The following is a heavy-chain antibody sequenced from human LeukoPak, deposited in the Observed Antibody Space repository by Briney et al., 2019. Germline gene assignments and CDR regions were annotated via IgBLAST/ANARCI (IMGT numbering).Heavy chain of an antibody. CDR1: GYTFTGYY. D-gene: IGHD3-10*01. V-gene: IGHV1-2*02. J-gene: IGHJ5*02. Sequence: GASVEVSCKASGYTFTGYYIHWIKQAPGQGLEWVGWVNPDTGGTKYAQKFQGRVTMTRDTSINTADMELNRVTSDDTAVYYCARGPNIYGSGRSWFDPWGQGTQVTVSS. CDR2: VNPDTGGT. CDR3: ARGPNIYGSGRSWFDP.